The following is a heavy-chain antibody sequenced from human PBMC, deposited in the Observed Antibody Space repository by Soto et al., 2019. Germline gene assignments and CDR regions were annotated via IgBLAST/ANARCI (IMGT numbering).Heavy chain of an antibody. CDR3: ATRMTPAPY. CDR2: IYSGGGT. Sequence: EVRLVQSGGGLVQPGGSLRLSCAASLFIVSDNYMSWVRQAPGKGLEWVSLIYSGGGTDYAESVKGRFTISRDNSKNTLYLQMNSLKAEDTGIYYCATRMTPAPYWGQRTVVTVSS. V-gene: IGHV3-66*01. D-gene: IGHD4-17*01. CDR1: LFIVSDNY. J-gene: IGHJ4*02.